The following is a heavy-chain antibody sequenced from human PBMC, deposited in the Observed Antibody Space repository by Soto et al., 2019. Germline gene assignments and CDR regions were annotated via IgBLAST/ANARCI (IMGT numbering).Heavy chain of an antibody. CDR2: IIPIFGTA. CDR1: GCTFSSYA. D-gene: IGHD3-10*01. CDR3: ARVPLWFGELIYYGMEV. J-gene: IGHJ6*01. Sequence: SVKVSCKASGCTFSSYAISWVRQAPGQGLEWMGGIIPIFGTANYAQKFQGRVTITADESTSTAYMELSSLRSEDTAVYYCARVPLWFGELIYYGMEVWGQGTTVSVSS. V-gene: IGHV1-69*13.